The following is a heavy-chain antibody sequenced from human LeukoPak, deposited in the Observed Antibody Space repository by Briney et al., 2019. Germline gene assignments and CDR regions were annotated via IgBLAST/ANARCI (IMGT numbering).Heavy chain of an antibody. CDR2: INSDGSGT. CDR3: ARARYGGNYYFDY. Sequence: PGGSLRLSCAASGFTFSSYWMHWVRQAPGKGLVWVSRINSDGSGTSYADSVKGRFTISRDNAKNTLYLQMNSLRAEDTAAYYCARARYGGNYYFDYWGQGTLVTVSS. V-gene: IGHV3-74*01. J-gene: IGHJ4*02. D-gene: IGHD4-23*01. CDR1: GFTFSSYW.